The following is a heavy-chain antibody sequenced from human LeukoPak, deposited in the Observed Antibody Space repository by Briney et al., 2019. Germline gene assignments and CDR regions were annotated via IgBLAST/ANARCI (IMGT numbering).Heavy chain of an antibody. Sequence: SVKVSCKASGGTFSSYAISWVRQAPGQGLGWMGRIIPIFGTANYAQKFQGRVTITADKSTSTAYMELSSLRSEDTAVYYCTLLGGANKTYYFDYWGQGTLVTVSS. CDR3: TLLGGANKTYYFDY. CDR2: IIPIFGTA. J-gene: IGHJ4*02. D-gene: IGHD3-16*01. CDR1: GGTFSSYA. V-gene: IGHV1-69*06.